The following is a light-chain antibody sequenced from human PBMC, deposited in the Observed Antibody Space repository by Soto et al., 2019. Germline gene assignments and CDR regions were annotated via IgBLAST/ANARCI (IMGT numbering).Light chain of an antibody. V-gene: IGKV1-6*01. CDR1: QSITSH. CDR3: LQDYNYPRT. J-gene: IGKJ1*01. CDR2: AAS. Sequence: IQMTQSPSSLSASVGDRVTITCRASQSITSHLNWYQQKPGKAPKLLIYAASSLQSGVPSRFSGSGSGTDFTLTISSLQPEDFATYYCLQDYNYPRTFGQGTKVDIK.